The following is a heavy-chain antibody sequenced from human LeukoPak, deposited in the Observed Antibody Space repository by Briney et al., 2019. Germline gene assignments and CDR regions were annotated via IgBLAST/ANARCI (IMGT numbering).Heavy chain of an antibody. V-gene: IGHV3-53*01. CDR1: GFTFSSYE. J-gene: IGHJ5*02. CDR2: IYSGGST. CDR3: ARGRSSGWYNWFDP. Sequence: GGSPRLSCAASGFTFSSYEMTWVRQAPGKGLEWVSVIYSGGSTYYADSVKGRFTISRDNSKNPLYLQMNSLRAEDTAVYYCARGRSSGWYNWFDPWGQGTLVTVSS. D-gene: IGHD6-19*01.